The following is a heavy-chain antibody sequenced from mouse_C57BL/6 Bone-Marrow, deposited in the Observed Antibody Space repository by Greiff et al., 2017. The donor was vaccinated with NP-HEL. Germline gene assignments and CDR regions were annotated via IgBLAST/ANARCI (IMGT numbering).Heavy chain of an antibody. V-gene: IGHV5-17*01. Sequence: EVKLMESGGGLVKPGGSLKLSCAASGFTFSDYGMHWVRQAPEKGLEWVAYISSGSSTIYYADTVKGRFTISRDNAKNTLFLQMTSLRSEDTAMYYCAFYYDYFDYWGQGTTLTVSS. CDR3: AFYYDYFDY. CDR2: ISSGSSTI. CDR1: GFTFSDYG. J-gene: IGHJ2*01. D-gene: IGHD1-1*01.